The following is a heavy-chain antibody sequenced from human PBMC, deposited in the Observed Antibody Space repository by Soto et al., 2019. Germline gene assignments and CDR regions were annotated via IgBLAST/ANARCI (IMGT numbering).Heavy chain of an antibody. Sequence: EVQLVESGGGLVQPGGSLRLSCAASGFTLSDHYMDWVRQAPGKGLEWVGRTRNKANSYTTVYAASVKGRFTISRDDSKNSLYRQMNSLKTEDTAVYYCARPSGSGSYYTLPDFWGQGTLVTVSS. CDR1: GFTLSDHY. CDR3: ARPSGSGSYYTLPDF. D-gene: IGHD3-10*01. V-gene: IGHV3-72*01. J-gene: IGHJ4*02. CDR2: TRNKANSYTT.